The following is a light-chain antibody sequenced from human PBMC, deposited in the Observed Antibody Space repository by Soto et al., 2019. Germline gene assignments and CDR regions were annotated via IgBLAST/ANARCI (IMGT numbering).Light chain of an antibody. CDR3: QSYDSSLSGYV. J-gene: IGLJ1*01. CDR2: ANS. Sequence: QLVLTQPPSVSGAPGQRVTISCTGSSSNIGAGYDVHWYQQLPGTAPKLLIYANSIRPSGVPGRFSGSKSGTSASLAITGLQAEDEADYYCQSYDSSLSGYVFGTGTKVTVL. V-gene: IGLV1-40*01. CDR1: SSNIGAGYD.